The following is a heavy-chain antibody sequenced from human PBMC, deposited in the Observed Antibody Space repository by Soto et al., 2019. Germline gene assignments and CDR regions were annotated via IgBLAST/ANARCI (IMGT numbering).Heavy chain of an antibody. Sequence: ASVKVSCKASGYTFTTYAIHWVRQAPGQRLEWMGWINADNGNTVYSQKFQDRVTIIRDTSATTAYLELSSLGSEDTAVYYCARDNCNSTSCHYFTLLDYWGQGTLVTVSS. V-gene: IGHV1-3*01. J-gene: IGHJ4*02. D-gene: IGHD2-2*01. CDR2: INADNGNT. CDR3: ARDNCNSTSCHYFTLLDY. CDR1: GYTFTTYA.